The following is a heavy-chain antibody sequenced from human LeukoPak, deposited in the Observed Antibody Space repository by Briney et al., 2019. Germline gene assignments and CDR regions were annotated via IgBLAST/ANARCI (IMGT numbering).Heavy chain of an antibody. CDR3: ARQHYGDYVGRDAFDI. J-gene: IGHJ3*02. CDR2: IYPGDSDT. V-gene: IGHV5-51*01. Sequence: GESLKTSCKGSGYSFTSYWIGWVRQMPGKGLEWMGIIYPGDSDTRYSPSFQGQVTISADESISTAYLQWSSLKASDTAMYYCARQHYGDYVGRDAFDIWGQGTMVTVSS. CDR1: GYSFTSYW. D-gene: IGHD4-17*01.